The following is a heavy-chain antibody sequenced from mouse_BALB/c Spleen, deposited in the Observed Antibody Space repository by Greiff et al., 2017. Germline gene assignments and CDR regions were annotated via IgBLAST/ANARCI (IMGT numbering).Heavy chain of an antibody. J-gene: IGHJ3*01. CDR2: IWGGGST. V-gene: IGHV2-6-5*01. CDR3: AKQEDYGNYGFAY. Sequence: QVQLKQSGPGLVAPSQSLSITCTVSGFSLTDYGVSWIRQPPGKGLEWLGVIWGGGSTYYNSALKSRLSISKDNSKSQVFLKMNSLQTDDTAMYYCAKQEDYGNYGFAYWGQGTLVTVSA. D-gene: IGHD2-1*01. CDR1: GFSLTDYG.